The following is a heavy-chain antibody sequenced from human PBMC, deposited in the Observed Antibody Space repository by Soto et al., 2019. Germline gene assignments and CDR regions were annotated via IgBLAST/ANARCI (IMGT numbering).Heavy chain of an antibody. CDR3: ASRSSGYYPFDY. D-gene: IGHD3-22*01. J-gene: IGHJ4*02. CDR1: GYTFTSYG. V-gene: IGHV1-18*04. CDR2: ISAYNGNT. Sequence: ASVKVSCKASGYTFTSYGISWVRQAPGQGLEWMGWISAYNGNTNYAQKLQGRVTMTTDTSTSTAYMELRSLRSDDTAVYYCASRSSGYYPFDYWGQGTLVTVSS.